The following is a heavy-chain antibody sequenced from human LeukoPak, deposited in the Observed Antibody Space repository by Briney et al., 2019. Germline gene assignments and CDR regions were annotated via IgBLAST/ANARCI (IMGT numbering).Heavy chain of an antibody. CDR2: IYYRGST. CDR1: GGSISSGGYY. V-gene: IGHV4-31*03. D-gene: IGHD3-16*01. CDR3: ARDFPGGADY. J-gene: IGHJ4*02. Sequence: SQTLSLTCTVSGGSISSGGYYWSWIRQHPGKGLEWIGYIYYRGSTYYNPSLKSRVTISVGTSKNQFSLKLSSVTAADTAVYYCARDFPGGADYWGQGTLVTVSS.